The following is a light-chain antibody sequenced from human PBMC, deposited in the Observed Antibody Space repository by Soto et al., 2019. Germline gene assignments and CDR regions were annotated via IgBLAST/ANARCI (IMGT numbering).Light chain of an antibody. J-gene: IGKJ3*01. CDR2: GAS. CDR1: QSVSSSY. V-gene: IGKV3-20*01. Sequence: EIELTQSPGTLSLSPGERATLSCRASQSVSSSYLAWYQQKPGQPPRLLIYGASSRATGIPDRFSGSGSWTDFSITISRREHEDVVVYYCQQYSSTPPLTFGHGTKVDIK. CDR3: QQYSSTPPLT.